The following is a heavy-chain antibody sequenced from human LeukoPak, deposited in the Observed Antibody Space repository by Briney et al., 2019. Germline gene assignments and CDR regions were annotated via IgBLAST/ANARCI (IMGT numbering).Heavy chain of an antibody. D-gene: IGHD6-13*01. J-gene: IGHJ6*03. CDR1: GFTFEDFA. V-gene: IGHV3-9*03. CDR2: ISWYSDNI. CDR3: AKASNIASPHSHIDV. Sequence: GGSLRLSCAASGFTFEDFAMHWVRKTPGKGLEWVSGISWYSDNIGYAVSVMGRFTISRDNAKNTLYLEMNSLRPEDMGLYYCAKASNIASPHSHIDVWGKGTTVAVSS.